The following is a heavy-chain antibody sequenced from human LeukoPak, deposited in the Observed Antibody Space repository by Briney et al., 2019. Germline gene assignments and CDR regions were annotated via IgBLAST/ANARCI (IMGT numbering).Heavy chain of an antibody. Sequence: PSETLPLTCTVSGGSINNYYWSWIRQPAGKGLEWIGRIYSSGSTNYNPSLKSRVTMSVDTSKNQFSVNLTSVTAADTAVYYCVRCRGTTVLTRFDNWGQGTLVTVSS. D-gene: IGHD1-1*01. CDR2: IYSSGST. CDR3: VRCRGTTVLTRFDN. J-gene: IGHJ4*02. CDR1: GGSINNYY. V-gene: IGHV4-4*07.